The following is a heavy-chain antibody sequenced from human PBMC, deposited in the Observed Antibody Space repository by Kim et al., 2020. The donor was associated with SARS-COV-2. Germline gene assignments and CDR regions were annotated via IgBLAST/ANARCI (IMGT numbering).Heavy chain of an antibody. V-gene: IGHV3-21*01. J-gene: IGHJ6*02. CDR1: GFTFSSYS. Sequence: GGSLRLSCAASGFTFSSYSMNWVRQAPGKGLEWVSSISSSSSYIYYADSVKGRFTISRDNAKNSLYLQMNSLRAEDTAVYYCAREGRHDYGGNRGSSYGMDVWGQGTTVTVSS. D-gene: IGHD4-17*01. CDR2: ISSSSSYI. CDR3: AREGRHDYGGNRGSSYGMDV.